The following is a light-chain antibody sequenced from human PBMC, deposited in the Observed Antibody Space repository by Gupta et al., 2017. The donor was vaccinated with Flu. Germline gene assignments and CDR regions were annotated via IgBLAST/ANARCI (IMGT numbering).Light chain of an antibody. V-gene: IGKV1-39*01. CDR2: GAA. CDR3: QQTYSRPWT. CDR1: QNIKKY. J-gene: IGKJ1*01. Sequence: PSSLSAFVGDRVTITCRASQNIKKYLNWYRQKAGEAPKLLIYGAATLQSGVPSRISGSGFGTDSTLTISSLQTEDFATYYCQQTYSRPWTFGQGTEVEIK.